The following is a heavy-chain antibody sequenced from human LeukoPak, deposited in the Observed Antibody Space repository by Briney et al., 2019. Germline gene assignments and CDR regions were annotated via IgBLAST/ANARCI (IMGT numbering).Heavy chain of an antibody. J-gene: IGHJ6*02. V-gene: IGHV4-39*01. CDR3: ARHLTICNSSSCPGGYYYYGMDV. D-gene: IGHD6-13*01. CDR2: IYYSGST. CDR1: GGSISSSSYY. Sequence: PSETLSLTCTVSGGSISSSSYYWGWIRQPPGKGLEWIGSIYYSGSTYYNPSLKSRVTISVDTSKNQFSLKLSSVTPADTAVYYCARHLTICNSSSCPGGYYYYGMDVWGQGTTVTVSS.